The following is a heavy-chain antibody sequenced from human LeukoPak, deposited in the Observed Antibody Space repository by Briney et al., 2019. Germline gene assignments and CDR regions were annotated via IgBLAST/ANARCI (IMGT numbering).Heavy chain of an antibody. CDR3: AKGLTTVTWHVYFDY. CDR2: ISYDGSNK. V-gene: IGHV3-30*18. J-gene: IGHJ4*02. D-gene: IGHD4-17*01. Sequence: GGSLRLSCAASGFTFSSYGMHWVRQAPGKGLEWVAVISYDGSNKYYADSVKGRFTISRDNSKNTLYLQMNSLRAEDTAVYYCAKGLTTVTWHVYFDYWGQGTLVTVSS. CDR1: GFTFSSYG.